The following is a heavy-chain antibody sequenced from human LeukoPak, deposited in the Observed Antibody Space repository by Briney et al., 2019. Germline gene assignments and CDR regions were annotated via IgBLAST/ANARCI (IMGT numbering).Heavy chain of an antibody. J-gene: IGHJ4*02. D-gene: IGHD6-13*01. CDR3: ARGPSSSWYRTKYYFDY. CDR1: GGSISSSSYY. CDR2: IYYSGST. Sequence: SETLSLTCTVPGGSISSSSYYWGWIRQPPGKGLEWIGSIYYSGSTYYNPSLKSRVTISVDTSKNQFSLKLSSVTAADTAVYYRARGPSSSWYRTKYYFDYWGQGTLVTVSS. V-gene: IGHV4-39*07.